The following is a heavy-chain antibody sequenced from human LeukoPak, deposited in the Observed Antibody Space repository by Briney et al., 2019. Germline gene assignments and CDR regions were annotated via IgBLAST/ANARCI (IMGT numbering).Heavy chain of an antibody. J-gene: IGHJ4*02. Sequence: GGSLRLSCAASGFTFSGYWMSWVRQAPGKGLEWVASIKQDGSDKYYVDSVKGRFTISRDNAKTTLFLQMNTLRAEDTAVYYCARGYGSPDFWGQGTLVTVSS. CDR1: GFTFSGYW. CDR3: ARGYGSPDF. D-gene: IGHD2-15*01. V-gene: IGHV3-7*05. CDR2: IKQDGSDK.